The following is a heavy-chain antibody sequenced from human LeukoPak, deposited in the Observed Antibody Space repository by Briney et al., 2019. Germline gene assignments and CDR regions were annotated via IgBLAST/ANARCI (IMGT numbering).Heavy chain of an antibody. CDR3: AGGGVGADYYYYYYMDV. V-gene: IGHV1-2*02. J-gene: IGHJ6*03. Sequence: GASVKVSCKASGYTFTGYYMHWVRLAPGQGLEWMGWINPNSGGTNYAQKFQGRVTMTRDTSISTAYMELSRLRSDDTAVYYCAGGGVGADYYYYYYMDVWGKGTTVTVSS. CDR1: GYTFTGYY. CDR2: INPNSGGT. D-gene: IGHD1-26*01.